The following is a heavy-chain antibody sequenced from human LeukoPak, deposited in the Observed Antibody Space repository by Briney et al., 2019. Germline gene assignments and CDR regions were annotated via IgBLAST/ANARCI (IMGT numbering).Heavy chain of an antibody. Sequence: GGSLRLSCAASGFTFSSYAMSWVRQAPGKGLEWVSAISGGDDSTYYADSVEGRFTISRDNSKNTLYLQMNGLRAEDTAVYYCAKDGCRITSCHVLVDPWGQGTLVTVSS. CDR3: AKDGCRITSCHVLVDP. D-gene: IGHD2-2*01. CDR2: ISGGDDST. V-gene: IGHV3-23*01. J-gene: IGHJ5*02. CDR1: GFTFSSYA.